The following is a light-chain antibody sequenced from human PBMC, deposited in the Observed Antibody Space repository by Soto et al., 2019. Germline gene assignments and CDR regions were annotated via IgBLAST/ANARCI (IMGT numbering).Light chain of an antibody. J-gene: IGKJ1*01. CDR1: QSVSSN. V-gene: IGKV3-11*01. CDR2: DVY. Sequence: EIVMTQSPATLSVSPGERATLSCWASQSVSSNLAWYQQKPGQAPRLLIYDVYTRATGIPTRFSGSGSATDLNLTISNLEPEDFAVYYCHQRSNWPPTFGQGTKVDI. CDR3: HQRSNWPPT.